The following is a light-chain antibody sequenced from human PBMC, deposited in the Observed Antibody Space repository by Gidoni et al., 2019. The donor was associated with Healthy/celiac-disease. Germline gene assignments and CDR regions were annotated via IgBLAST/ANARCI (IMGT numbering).Light chain of an antibody. Sequence: ELVLTQSPATLSLSPGERATLSCRASQSVSSYLAWYQQKPGQAPRLLIYDASNRATGIPARFRGSGSGTDFTLTISSLEPEDFAVYYCQQRSNWPPGRAITFGQXTRLEIK. J-gene: IGKJ5*01. V-gene: IGKV3-11*01. CDR1: QSVSSY. CDR3: QQRSNWPPGRAIT. CDR2: DAS.